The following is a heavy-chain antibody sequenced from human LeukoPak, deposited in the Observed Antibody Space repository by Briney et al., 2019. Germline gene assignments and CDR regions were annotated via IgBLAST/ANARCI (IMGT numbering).Heavy chain of an antibody. CDR2: ISWNSGSI. Sequence: PGGSPRLSCAASGFTFDDYAMHWVRQAPGKGLEWVSGISWNSGSIGYADSVKGRFTISRDNAKNSLYLQMNSLRAEDMALYYCAKGGITMIPRFDLWGRGTLVTVSS. CDR1: GFTFDDYA. V-gene: IGHV3-9*03. D-gene: IGHD3-22*01. J-gene: IGHJ2*01. CDR3: AKGGITMIPRFDL.